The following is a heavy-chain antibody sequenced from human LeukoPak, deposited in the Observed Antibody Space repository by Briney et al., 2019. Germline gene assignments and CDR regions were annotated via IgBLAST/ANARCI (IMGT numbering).Heavy chain of an antibody. J-gene: IGHJ4*02. V-gene: IGHV4-34*01. D-gene: IGHD3-22*01. CDR1: GGSFSGYY. CDR3: ARGRVASNSSGSTDY. CDR2: INHSGGT. Sequence: SETLSLTCAVYGGSFSGYYWSWIRQPPGKGLEWIGEINHSGGTNYNPSLKSRVTISVDTSKNQFSLKLSSVTAADTAVYYCARGRVASNSSGSTDYWGQGTLVTVSS.